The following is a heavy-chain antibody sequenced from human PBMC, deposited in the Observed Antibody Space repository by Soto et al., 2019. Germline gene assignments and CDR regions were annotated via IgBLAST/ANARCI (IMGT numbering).Heavy chain of an antibody. CDR1: GGTFSSYA. Sequence: SVKVSCKASGGTFSSYAISWVRQAPGQGLEWTGGIIPIFGTANYAQKFQGRVTITADESTSTAYMELSSLRSEDTAVYYCAREASPAIHWFDPWGQGTLVTVSS. J-gene: IGHJ5*02. CDR3: AREASPAIHWFDP. V-gene: IGHV1-69*13. D-gene: IGHD2-2*02. CDR2: IIPIFGTA.